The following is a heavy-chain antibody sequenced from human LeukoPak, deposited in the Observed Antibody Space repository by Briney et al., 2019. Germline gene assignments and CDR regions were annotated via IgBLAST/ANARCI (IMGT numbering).Heavy chain of an antibody. V-gene: IGHV4-39*01. J-gene: IGHJ3*01. CDR2: VYYSGST. CDR3: ARLPSECSGGTCYNDAFDV. Sequence: XXLSLTXNVSGGSTSSSSYYWGWIRQPPGKGLEWIGSVYYSGSTYYNPSLKSRISISVDMSKNQFSLKLNSVTAADTAMYYCARLPSECSGGTCYNDAFDVWGQGTLVXXSS. D-gene: IGHD2-15*01. CDR1: GGSTSSSSYY.